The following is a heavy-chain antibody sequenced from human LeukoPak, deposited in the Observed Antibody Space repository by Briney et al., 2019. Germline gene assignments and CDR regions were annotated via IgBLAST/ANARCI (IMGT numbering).Heavy chain of an antibody. D-gene: IGHD2-2*01. CDR2: IKSKTDGGTT. CDR1: GFTFSNAW. Sequence: GGSLRLSCAASGFTFSNAWMSWVRQAPGKGLEWVGRIKSKTDGGTTDYAAPVKGRFTISRDDSKNTLYLQMNSLKTQDTAVYYCTTEACSRTSCYGEFDYWGQGTLVTVSS. V-gene: IGHV3-15*01. J-gene: IGHJ4*02. CDR3: TTEACSRTSCYGEFDY.